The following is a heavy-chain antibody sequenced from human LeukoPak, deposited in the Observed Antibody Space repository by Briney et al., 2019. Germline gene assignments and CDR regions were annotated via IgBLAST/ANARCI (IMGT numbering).Heavy chain of an antibody. CDR3: ARDLRNWFDP. CDR2: INHSGST. CDR1: GGSFSGYY. Sequence: KTSETLSLTCAVYGGSFSGYYWSWIRQPPGKGLEWIGEINHSGSTNYNPSLKSRVTISVDTSKNQFSLKLSSVTAADTAVYYCARDLRNWFDPWGQGTLVTVSS. D-gene: IGHD3-9*01. J-gene: IGHJ5*02. V-gene: IGHV4-34*01.